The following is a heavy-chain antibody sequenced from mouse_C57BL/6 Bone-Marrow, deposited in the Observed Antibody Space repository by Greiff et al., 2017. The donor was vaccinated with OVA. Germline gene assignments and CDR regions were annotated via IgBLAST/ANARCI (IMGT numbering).Heavy chain of an antibody. J-gene: IGHJ4*01. V-gene: IGHV1-15*01. CDR1: GYTFTDYE. Sequence: QVQLQQSGAELVRPGASVTLSCKASGYTFTDYEMHWVKQTHVHGLEWIGAIDPETGGTAYNQKFKGKAILTADKSSSTAYMELRSLTSEDSAVDCCTRGYSNDYAMDYWGQGTSVTVSS. CDR2: IDPETGGT. CDR3: TRGYSNDYAMDY. D-gene: IGHD2-5*01.